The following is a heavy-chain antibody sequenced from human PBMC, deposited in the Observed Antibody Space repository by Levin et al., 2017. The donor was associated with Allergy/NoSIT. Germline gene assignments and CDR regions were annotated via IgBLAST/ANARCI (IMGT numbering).Heavy chain of an antibody. V-gene: IGHV3-23*01. Sequence: SGGSLRLSCAASGFTFSSYAMSWVRQAPGKGLEWVSTFNAKNGVTYYADSVKGRFTISRDTSKSTLYLQMNSLRPEDTALYYCAKGFESHNVGVDVWGQGTTVTVSS. D-gene: IGHD1-14*01. CDR3: AKGFESHNVGVDV. CDR1: GFTFSSYA. J-gene: IGHJ6*02. CDR2: FNAKNGVT.